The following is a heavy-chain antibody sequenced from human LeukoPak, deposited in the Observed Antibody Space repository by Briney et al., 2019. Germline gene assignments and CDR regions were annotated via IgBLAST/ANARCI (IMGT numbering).Heavy chain of an antibody. Sequence: GGSLRLSCAASGFTFSSYGMHWVRQAPGKGLEWVALIWYDGSNKYYGGSVKGRFTISRDNSKNTLYLQMNSLRAEDTAVYFCARDYYSGYAGGPGDWGQGTQVTVS. J-gene: IGHJ4*02. CDR3: ARDYYSGYAGGPGD. D-gene: IGHD5-12*01. CDR2: IWYDGSNK. V-gene: IGHV3-33*01. CDR1: GFTFSSYG.